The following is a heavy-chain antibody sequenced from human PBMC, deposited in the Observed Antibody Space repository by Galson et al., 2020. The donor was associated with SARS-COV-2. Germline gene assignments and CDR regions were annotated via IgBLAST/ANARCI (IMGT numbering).Heavy chain of an antibody. D-gene: IGHD6-19*01. CDR3: AKMEGIAVAATPN. Sequence: GESLKISCAASGFTFSSYSMSWVRHAPGKGRDWFSSICCSGVSTHYADSLKGRFTISRDNSKNTLYLQMNSLRAEDTAIYYCAKMEGIAVAATPNWGQGTLVTVSS. V-gene: IGHV3-23*01. CDR2: ICCSGVST. J-gene: IGHJ4*02. CDR1: GFTFSSYS.